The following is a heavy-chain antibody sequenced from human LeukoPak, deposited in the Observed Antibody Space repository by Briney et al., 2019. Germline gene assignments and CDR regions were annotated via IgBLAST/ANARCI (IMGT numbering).Heavy chain of an antibody. D-gene: IGHD3-3*01. V-gene: IGHV1-69*01. CDR2: IIPIFGTA. Sequence: SVKVSCKASGGTFSSYAISWVRQAPGRGLEWMGGIIPIFGTANYAQKFQGRVTITADESTSTAYMELSSLRSEDTAVYYCARVLHHDFWSGYGPYNWFDPWGQGTLVTVSS. J-gene: IGHJ5*02. CDR1: GGTFSSYA. CDR3: ARVLHHDFWSGYGPYNWFDP.